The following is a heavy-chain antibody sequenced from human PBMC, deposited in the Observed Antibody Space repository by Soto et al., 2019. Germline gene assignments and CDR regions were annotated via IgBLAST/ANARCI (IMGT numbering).Heavy chain of an antibody. V-gene: IGHV3-21*01. CDR1: GFTFSTYT. D-gene: IGHD1-26*01. Sequence: GGSRRLSCVFSGFTFSTYTMNGVRQAPGKGLEWVSSINGRSNYVYYADSVKGRFTISRDNAKNSLYLQMNRLRAEDTAIYYCAREDGVVGSSSAFDHWGLGTLVTVSS. J-gene: IGHJ4*02. CDR3: AREDGVVGSSSAFDH. CDR2: INGRSNYV.